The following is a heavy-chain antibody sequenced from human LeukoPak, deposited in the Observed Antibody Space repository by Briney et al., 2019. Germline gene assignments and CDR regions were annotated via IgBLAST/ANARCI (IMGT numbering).Heavy chain of an antibody. Sequence: SETLSLTCTVSGGSISSYYWSWIRQPAGKGLEWIGRIYTSGSTNYNPSLKSRVTISVDTSKNQFSLKLSSVTAADTAVYYCARGPGMVRGVRFDYWGQGTLVTVSS. CDR1: GGSISSYY. V-gene: IGHV4-4*07. D-gene: IGHD3-10*01. J-gene: IGHJ4*02. CDR3: ARGPGMVRGVRFDY. CDR2: IYTSGST.